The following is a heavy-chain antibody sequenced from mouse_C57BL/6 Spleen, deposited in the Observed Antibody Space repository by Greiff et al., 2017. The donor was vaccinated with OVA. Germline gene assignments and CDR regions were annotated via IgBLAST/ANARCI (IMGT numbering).Heavy chain of an antibody. Sequence: QVQLQQSGPELVKPGASVKISCKASGYAFSSSWMNWVKQRPGKGLEWIGRIYPGDGDTNYNGKFKGKATLTADKSSSTAYMQLSSLTSEDSAVYFCAREGGYYAMDYWGQGTSVTVSS. CDR1: GYAFSSSW. J-gene: IGHJ4*01. CDR3: AREGGYYAMDY. CDR2: IYPGDGDT. V-gene: IGHV1-82*01.